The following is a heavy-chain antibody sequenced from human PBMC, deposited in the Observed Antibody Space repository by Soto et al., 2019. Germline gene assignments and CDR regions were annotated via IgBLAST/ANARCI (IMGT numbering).Heavy chain of an antibody. J-gene: IGHJ2*01. Sequence: QVQLVESGGGVVQPGRSLKLSCAASGFTFSSYGMHWVRQAPGKGLEWVAVISYDGSNKYYADSVKGRFTISRDNSKNTLYLQMNSLRAEDTAVYYCAKGPARYCSGGSCCFVGWYYDLWSRGTLFTVSS. V-gene: IGHV3-30*18. D-gene: IGHD2-15*01. CDR3: AKGPARYCSGGSCCFVGWYYDL. CDR2: ISYDGSNK. CDR1: GFTFSSYG.